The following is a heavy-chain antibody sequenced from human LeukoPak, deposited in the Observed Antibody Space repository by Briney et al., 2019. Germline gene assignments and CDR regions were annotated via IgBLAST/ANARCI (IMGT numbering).Heavy chain of an antibody. CDR1: GFTFSSYV. J-gene: IGHJ4*02. Sequence: GGSLRLSCAASGFTFSSYVMSWVRQAPGKGLEWVSGISGSGGSTYHADSVKGRFTISRDNSKNTLYLQMNSLRAEDTAVYYCAKIPGGFDYWGQGTLVTVSS. V-gene: IGHV3-23*01. CDR3: AKIPGGFDY. D-gene: IGHD3-16*01. CDR2: ISGSGGST.